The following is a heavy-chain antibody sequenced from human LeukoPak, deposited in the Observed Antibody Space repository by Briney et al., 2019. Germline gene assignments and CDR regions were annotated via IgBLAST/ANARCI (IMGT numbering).Heavy chain of an antibody. Sequence: PGGSLRLSCAASGFTFSSYGMHWVRQAPGKGLEWVAVISYDGSNKYYADSVKGRFTISRDNSKNTLYLQMNSLRAEDTAVYYCAKGTYSSGWYSAFDIWGQGTMVTVSS. D-gene: IGHD6-19*01. CDR3: AKGTYSSGWYSAFDI. J-gene: IGHJ3*02. CDR2: ISYDGSNK. V-gene: IGHV3-30*18. CDR1: GFTFSSYG.